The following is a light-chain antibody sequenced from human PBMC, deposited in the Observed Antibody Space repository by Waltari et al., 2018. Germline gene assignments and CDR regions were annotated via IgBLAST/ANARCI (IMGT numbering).Light chain of an antibody. Sequence: EVVLTQSPATLSLSPGERATLSCRASQSVSSYFAWYQQKPGQYPRLLIYDASNRATGIPARFSGSGSWTDFTLTISSLEPEDFAVYYCQQRSNWPRVTFGGGTKVEIK. CDR2: DAS. CDR1: QSVSSY. CDR3: QQRSNWPRVT. V-gene: IGKV3-11*01. J-gene: IGKJ4*01.